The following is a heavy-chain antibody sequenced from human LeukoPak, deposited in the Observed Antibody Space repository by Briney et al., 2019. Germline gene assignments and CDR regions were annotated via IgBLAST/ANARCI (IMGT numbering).Heavy chain of an antibody. D-gene: IGHD3-22*01. CDR1: GGSISSGGYY. V-gene: IGHV4-61*08. CDR2: IYYSGST. CDR3: ARERKNYYDSSGYVDY. Sequence: SETLSLTCTVSGGSISSGGYYWSWIRQHPGKGLEWIGYIYYSGSTNYNPSLKSRVTISVDTSKNQFSLKLSSVTAADTAVYYCARERKNYYDSSGYVDYWGQGTLVTVSS. J-gene: IGHJ4*02.